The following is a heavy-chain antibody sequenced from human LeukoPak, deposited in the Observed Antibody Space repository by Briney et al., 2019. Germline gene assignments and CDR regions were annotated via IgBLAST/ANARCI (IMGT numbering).Heavy chain of an antibody. CDR1: GFTFSSYA. Sequence: PGRSLRLSCAASGFTFSSYAMHWVRQAPGKGLEWVAVISYDGSNKYYADSVKGRFTISRDNSKNTLYLQMNSLRAEDTAVYYCAPPAEGVVVPAAPGGWGQGTLVTVSS. CDR3: APPAEGVVVPAAPGG. CDR2: ISYDGSNK. J-gene: IGHJ4*02. V-gene: IGHV3-30*04. D-gene: IGHD2-2*01.